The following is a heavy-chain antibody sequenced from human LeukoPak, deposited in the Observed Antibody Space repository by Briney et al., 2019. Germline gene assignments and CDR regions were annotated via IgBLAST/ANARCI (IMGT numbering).Heavy chain of an antibody. J-gene: IGHJ4*02. CDR2: INPNSGGT. CDR1: GYTFTGYY. D-gene: IGHD3-16*02. Sequence: VASVKVSCKASGYTFTGYYMHWVRQAPGQGLEWMGRINPNSGGTNYAQRLQGRVTMTRDTSISTAYMELSRLKSDDTAVYYCARDRSRLGELSLPDYWGQGTLVTVSS. CDR3: ARDRSRLGELSLPDY. V-gene: IGHV1-2*06.